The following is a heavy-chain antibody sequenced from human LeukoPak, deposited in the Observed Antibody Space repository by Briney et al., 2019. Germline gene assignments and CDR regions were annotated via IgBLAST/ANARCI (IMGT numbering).Heavy chain of an antibody. J-gene: IGHJ4*02. V-gene: IGHV3-21*01. CDR3: ARDTIEWELPLGFAY. CDR1: GFTFSDYT. D-gene: IGHD1-26*01. Sequence: GGALRLSCAAPGFTFSDYTMNWVRQAPGKGLEWVSSINSSSSYIYNADSVKGRFTISRDNAKNSLYLQMNSLRAEDTAVYYCARDTIEWELPLGFAYWGQGTLVTVSS. CDR2: INSSSSYI.